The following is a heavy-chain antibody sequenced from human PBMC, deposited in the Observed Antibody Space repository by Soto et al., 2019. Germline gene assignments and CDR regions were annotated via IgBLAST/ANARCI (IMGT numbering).Heavy chain of an antibody. Sequence: GESLKISCKGSGYSFTSYWIGWVRQMPGKGLEWMGIIYPGDSDTRYSPSFQGQVTISADKSISTACLQWSSLKASDTAMYYCARHVAAAGTLDYYYYYMDVWGKGTTVTVSS. CDR3: ARHVAAAGTLDYYYYYMDV. J-gene: IGHJ6*03. CDR2: IYPGDSDT. V-gene: IGHV5-51*01. CDR1: GYSFTSYW. D-gene: IGHD6-13*01.